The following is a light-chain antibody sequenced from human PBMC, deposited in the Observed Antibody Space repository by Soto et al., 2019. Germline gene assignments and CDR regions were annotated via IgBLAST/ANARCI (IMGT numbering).Light chain of an antibody. Sequence: DIQMTQSPSSLSASVGDRVTITCRASQSISSWLAWYQQKPGKAPKLLIYDASSLESGVPSRFSGSGSGTEFTLTISSLQPDDFALYYCQQRSNWPPEIPFCQGTRLEIK. J-gene: IGKJ5*01. CDR1: QSISSW. CDR3: QQRSNWPPEIP. V-gene: IGKV1-5*01. CDR2: DAS.